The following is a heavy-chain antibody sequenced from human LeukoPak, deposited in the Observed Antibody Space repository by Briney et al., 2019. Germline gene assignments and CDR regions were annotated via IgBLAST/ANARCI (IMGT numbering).Heavy chain of an antibody. CDR3: ARDKYSYDGSGYHRHFDY. D-gene: IGHD3-22*01. V-gene: IGHV3-23*01. CDR2: ISGSGGST. CDR1: GFTFSSYA. J-gene: IGHJ4*02. Sequence: GGSLRLSCAASGFTFSSYAMSGVRQAPGKGLEWVSAISGSGGSTYYADSVKGRFTISRDNSKNTLYLQMNSLRAEDTAVYYCARDKYSYDGSGYHRHFDYWGQGTLVTVSS.